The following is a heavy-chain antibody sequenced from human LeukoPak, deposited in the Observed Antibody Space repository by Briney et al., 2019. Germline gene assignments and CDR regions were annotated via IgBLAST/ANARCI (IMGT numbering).Heavy chain of an antibody. CDR1: GGSISISGYY. V-gene: IGHV4-39*01. CDR3: ASQQRAAAATGDY. Sequence: PSETLSLTCTVSGGSISISGYYWGWIRQPPGKGLEWIVSIYDSGSTYYTPSLKSRITRSVDTSNTQFYLQLRDVTAADTAVYYCASQQRAAAATGDYWGQGTLVTVSS. D-gene: IGHD6-13*01. CDR2: IYDSGST. J-gene: IGHJ4*02.